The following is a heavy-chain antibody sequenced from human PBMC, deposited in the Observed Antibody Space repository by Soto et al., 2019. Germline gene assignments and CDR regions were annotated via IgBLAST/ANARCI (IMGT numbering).Heavy chain of an antibody. V-gene: IGHV3-23*01. CDR1: GFTFNIYA. CDR3: VKSWRTSGRVIVGPVFES. D-gene: IGHD3-16*02. Sequence: GGSLRLSCAASGFTFNIYAMSWVRQAPGKGLEWVSGLTSYGSTTYYADSVKCRFTISRDNSQNSLYLQMSSLRAEDTAIYYCVKSWRTSGRVIVGPVFESWGQGTLVTVSS. CDR2: LTSYGSTT. J-gene: IGHJ4*02.